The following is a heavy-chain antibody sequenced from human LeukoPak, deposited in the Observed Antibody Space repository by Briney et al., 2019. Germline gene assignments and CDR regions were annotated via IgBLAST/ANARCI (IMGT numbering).Heavy chain of an antibody. J-gene: IGHJ4*02. V-gene: IGHV1-46*01. D-gene: IGHD6-6*01. CDR1: GYTFTSFY. Sequence: ASVKVSCKASGYTFTSFYIYWVRQAPGQGLEWMGIINPSGGSTNYAQNSQGRVTMTGDTSTSTVYMELNSLRAEDTAVYYCAKVRSSPGIDYWGQGTLVTVSS. CDR2: INPSGGST. CDR3: AKVRSSPGIDY.